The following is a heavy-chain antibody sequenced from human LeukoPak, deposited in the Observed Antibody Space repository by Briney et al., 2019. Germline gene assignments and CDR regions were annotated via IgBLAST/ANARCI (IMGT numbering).Heavy chain of an antibody. Sequence: ASVKVSCKASGYTFTSYDINWVLQATGQGLEWMGWMNPNSGNTGYAQKFQGRVTMTRNTSISTAYMELSSLRSEDTAVYYCASGWYYYDSSGSDAFDIWGQGTMVTVSS. CDR3: ASGWYYYDSSGSDAFDI. CDR1: GYTFTSYD. V-gene: IGHV1-8*01. J-gene: IGHJ3*02. CDR2: MNPNSGNT. D-gene: IGHD3-22*01.